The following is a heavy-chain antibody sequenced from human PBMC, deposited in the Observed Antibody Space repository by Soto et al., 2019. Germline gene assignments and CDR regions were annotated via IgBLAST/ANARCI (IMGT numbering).Heavy chain of an antibody. J-gene: IGHJ4*02. V-gene: IGHV3-23*01. CDR2: ISGSDGST. Sequence: GSLRLSCVASGFSFSSYAMSWVRQAPGKGLEWVSVISGSDGSTYYADSVEGRFTISRDNSKNTLYLQMNSLRAEDTAVYYCAKDRERDAWYEDYWGQGTLVTVSS. D-gene: IGHD6-13*01. CDR3: AKDRERDAWYEDY. CDR1: GFSFSSYA.